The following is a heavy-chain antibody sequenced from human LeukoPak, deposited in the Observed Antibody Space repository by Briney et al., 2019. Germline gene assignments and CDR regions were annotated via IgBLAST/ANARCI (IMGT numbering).Heavy chain of an antibody. V-gene: IGHV3-53*01. D-gene: IGHD6-19*01. Sequence: GGSLRLSCAASGFTVSNSYMSWLRQAPGKGLEWVSVIYSDGGTFYSDSVKGRFTISRDYSKNTLYLQMNSLRADDTAVYYCARGSSGPAFWGQGTLVTVSS. CDR1: GFTVSNSY. CDR2: IYSDGGT. CDR3: ARGSSGPAF. J-gene: IGHJ4*02.